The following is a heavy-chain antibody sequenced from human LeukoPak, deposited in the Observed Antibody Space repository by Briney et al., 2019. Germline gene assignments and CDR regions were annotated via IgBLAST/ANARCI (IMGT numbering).Heavy chain of an antibody. J-gene: IGHJ6*04. V-gene: IGHV5-10-1*01. CDR3: ARISGVPGYYGMDV. D-gene: IGHD3-10*01. CDR2: IDLSDSYT. CDR1: GYRFTSYC. Sequence: ESLKISCKGSGYRFTSYCISWVRQMPGKGLEWMGRIDLSDSYTNYSPSFQGHVTISADQSISTAYLQWSSLKASDTAMYYCARISGVPGYYGMDVWGKGTTVTVSS.